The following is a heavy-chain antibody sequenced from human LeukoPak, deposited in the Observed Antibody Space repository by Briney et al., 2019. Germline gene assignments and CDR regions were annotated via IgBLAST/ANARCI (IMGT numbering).Heavy chain of an antibody. CDR1: GFTFSSDG. V-gene: IGHV3-30*02. CDR3: AKDSDYYGSGSPDP. J-gene: IGHJ5*02. CDR2: IRYDGGNK. D-gene: IGHD3-10*01. Sequence: GGSLRLSCAASGFTFSSDGMHWVRQAPGKGLEWVACIRYDGGNKYYADSVKGRFTISRDNSKNTLYLQMNSLRAEDTAVYYCAKDSDYYGSGSPDPWGQGTLVTVSS.